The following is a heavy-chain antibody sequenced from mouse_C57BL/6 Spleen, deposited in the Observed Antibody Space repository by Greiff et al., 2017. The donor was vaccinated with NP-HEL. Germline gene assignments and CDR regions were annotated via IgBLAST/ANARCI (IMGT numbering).Heavy chain of an antibody. CDR2: IDPSDSYT. J-gene: IGHJ2*01. V-gene: IGHV1-69*01. D-gene: IGHD1-1*01. CDR3: ARTRPSTTVVSPFYG. Sequence: VQLQQPGAELVMPGASVKLSCKASGYTFTSYWMQWVKRRPGQGLVWSGEIDPSDSYTNYNQKFKGKSTSTIDKSSSTAYMQLISQTTAESSVNYCARTRPSTTVVSPFYGWGKGPTLTVAS. CDR1: GYTFTSYW.